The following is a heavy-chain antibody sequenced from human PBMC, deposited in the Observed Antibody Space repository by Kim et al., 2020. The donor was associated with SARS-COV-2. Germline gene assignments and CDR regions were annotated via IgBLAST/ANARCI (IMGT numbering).Heavy chain of an antibody. V-gene: IGHV3-30-3*01. Sequence: GGSLRLSCAASGFTFSSYAMHWVRQAPGKGLEWVAVISYDGSNKYYADSVKGRFTISRDNSKNTLYLQMNSLRAEDTAVYYCARSYSGSYYSYFDYWGEGTLVTVSS. CDR1: GFTFSSYA. J-gene: IGHJ4*02. D-gene: IGHD1-26*01. CDR3: ARSYSGSYYSYFDY. CDR2: ISYDGSNK.